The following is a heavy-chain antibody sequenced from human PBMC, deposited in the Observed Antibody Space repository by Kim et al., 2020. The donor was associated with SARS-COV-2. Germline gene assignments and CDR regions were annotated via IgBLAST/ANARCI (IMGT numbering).Heavy chain of an antibody. CDR2: FNWGGDSI. V-gene: IGHV3-20*01. CDR1: GFTFDDYG. D-gene: IGHD6-13*01. Sequence: GGSLRLSCEASGFTFDDYGMSWVRQVPGKGLEWVSFFNWGGDSIGYADSVKGRFTISRGNAKNSLYLQMNSLRPEDTALYHCARRGRSGSWDDWYIDLWGRGTRVTVSS. CDR3: ARRGRSGSWDDWYIDL. J-gene: IGHJ2*01.